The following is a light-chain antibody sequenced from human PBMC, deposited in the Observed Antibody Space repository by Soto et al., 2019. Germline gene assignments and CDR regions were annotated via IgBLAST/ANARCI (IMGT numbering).Light chain of an antibody. CDR1: QSVSGN. CDR2: GAS. V-gene: IGKV3-15*01. Sequence: EIVMTQSPATLSVSPGESATLSCRASQSVSGNLAWYQQKPGQAPRLLIYGASTSATGIPARFSGSGSGTEFTLTISSLQSEDFAVYYCQQYNNWLITFGQGTRLEIK. J-gene: IGKJ5*01. CDR3: QQYNNWLIT.